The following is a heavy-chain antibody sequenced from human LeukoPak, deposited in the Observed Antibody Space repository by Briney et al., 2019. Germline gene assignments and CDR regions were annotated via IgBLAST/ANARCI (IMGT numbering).Heavy chain of an antibody. CDR2: INHSGST. CDR1: GGSFSGYY. J-gene: IGHJ2*01. Sequence: PSETLSLTCAVYGGSFSGYYWSWIRQPPGRGLEWIGEINHSGSTNYNPSLKSRVTISVDTSKNQFSLRLSSVTAADTAVYYCARVLEGSSGQHWYFDLWGRGTLVTVSS. CDR3: ARVLEGSSGQHWYFDL. V-gene: IGHV4-34*01. D-gene: IGHD6-19*01.